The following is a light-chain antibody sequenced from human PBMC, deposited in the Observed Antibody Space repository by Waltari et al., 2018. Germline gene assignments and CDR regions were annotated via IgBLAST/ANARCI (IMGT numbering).Light chain of an antibody. J-gene: IGLJ2*01. V-gene: IGLV1-51*02. CDR1: TPTIRHNH. CDR2: GND. Sequence: QSVLTHPPSVSAAPGQKVTIHCSGTTPTIRHNHVPWYQQCPGAAPKVLIYGNDRRASGIPDRFSGSKSGTSATLDISDLQPGDEADYYCGTWDNALSAVFGGGTKVTVL. CDR3: GTWDNALSAV.